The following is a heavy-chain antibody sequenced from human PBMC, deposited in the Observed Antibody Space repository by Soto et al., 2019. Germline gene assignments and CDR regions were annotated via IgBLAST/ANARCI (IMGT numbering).Heavy chain of an antibody. CDR3: ARDGGRGGDLDY. CDR2: IKRDGSSI. V-gene: IGHV3-74*01. D-gene: IGHD2-21*02. CDR1: GFTFSNYW. J-gene: IGHJ4*02. Sequence: EVQLVESGGGLVQPGGSLRLSCAASGFTFSNYWMDWVRQAPGKGLVWVSRIKRDGSSISYADSVKGRVTISRDNAKNTLYLQRTSLRAEDTAVYYCARDGGRGGDLDYWGQGTLVTVSS.